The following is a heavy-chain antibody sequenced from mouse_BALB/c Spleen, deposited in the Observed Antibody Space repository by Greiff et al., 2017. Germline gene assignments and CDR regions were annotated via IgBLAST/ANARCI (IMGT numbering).Heavy chain of an antibody. CDR2: IWSGGST. J-gene: IGHJ4*01. CDR1: GFSLTSYG. D-gene: IGHD2-1*01. Sequence: VQRVESGPGLVQPSQSLSITCTVSGFSLTSYGVHWVRQSPGKGLEWLGVIWSGGSTDYNAAFISRLSISKDNSKSQVFFKMNSLQANDTAIYYCARVDYYGNYAYAMDYWGQGTSVTVSS. V-gene: IGHV2-2*02. CDR3: ARVDYYGNYAYAMDY.